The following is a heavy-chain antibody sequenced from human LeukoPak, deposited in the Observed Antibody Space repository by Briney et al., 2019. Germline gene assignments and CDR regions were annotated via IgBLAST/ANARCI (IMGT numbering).Heavy chain of an antibody. V-gene: IGHV3-21*01. J-gene: IGHJ4*02. D-gene: IGHD3-16*01. CDR1: GFTFSSYS. Sequence: GGSLRLSCAASGFTFSSYSMNWVRQAPGKGLEWVSSISTSSSYIYYADSLKGRFTISRVNAKNSLYLQMNSLRAEDTAVYYCARRAERFDSFDYWGQGTLVTVSS. CDR3: ARRAERFDSFDY. CDR2: ISTSSSYI.